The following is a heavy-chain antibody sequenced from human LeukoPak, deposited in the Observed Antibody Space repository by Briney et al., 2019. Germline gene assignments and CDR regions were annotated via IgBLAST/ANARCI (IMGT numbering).Heavy chain of an antibody. V-gene: IGHV4-34*01. D-gene: IGHD6-19*01. CDR1: GGSFSGYY. CDR2: INHSGST. J-gene: IGHJ4*02. CDR3: ARGKYSSGWYYKGYFDY. Sequence: SETLSLTCAVYGGSFSGYYWSWIRQPPGKGLEWIGEINHSGSTNYNPSLKSRVTISVDTSKNQFSLKLSSVTAADTAVYYCARGKYSSGWYYKGYFDYWGQGTLVTVSS.